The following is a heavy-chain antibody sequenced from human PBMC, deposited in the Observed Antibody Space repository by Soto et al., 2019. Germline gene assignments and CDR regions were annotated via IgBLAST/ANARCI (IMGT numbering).Heavy chain of an antibody. J-gene: IGHJ4*02. CDR1: GISFNSSG. CDR2: IGFDGSNR. CDR3: ARGKTPFDR. Sequence: GGSLRRYCATSGISFNSSGMHWLRQSPGKGLAWLSLIGFDGSNRTYADPVRGRFTISRDNPKNPLYLQRDSWGADDTVIFYWARGKTPFDRWGQGILVTVSS. V-gene: IGHV3-30*02.